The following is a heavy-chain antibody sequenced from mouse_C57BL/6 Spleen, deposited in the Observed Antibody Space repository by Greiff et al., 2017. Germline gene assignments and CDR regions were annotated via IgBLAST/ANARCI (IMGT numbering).Heavy chain of an antibody. CDR1: GYTFTSYG. V-gene: IGHV1-81*01. Sequence: QVQLQQSGAELARPGASVKLSCKASGYTFTSYGISWVKQRTGQGLEWIGEIYPRSGNTYYNEKFKGKATLTADKSSSTAYMELRSLTSEDSAVYFCARGGNIYYGNPHWYFDVWGTGTTVTVSS. J-gene: IGHJ1*03. D-gene: IGHD2-1*01. CDR2: IYPRSGNT. CDR3: ARGGNIYYGNPHWYFDV.